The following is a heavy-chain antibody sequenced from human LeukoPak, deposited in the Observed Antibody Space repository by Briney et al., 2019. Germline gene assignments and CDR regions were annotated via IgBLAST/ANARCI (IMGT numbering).Heavy chain of an antibody. V-gene: IGHV1-2*06. D-gene: IGHD2-2*01. CDR2: INPNSGGT. CDR3: ARDLPPESLYCSSTSCRFDY. J-gene: IGHJ4*02. Sequence: ASVTVSCKASGYTFTGYYMHWVRQAPGQGLEWMGRINPNSGGTNYAQKFQGRVTMTRDTSISTAYMELSRLRSDDTAVYYCARDLPPESLYCSSTSCRFDYWGQGTLVTVSS. CDR1: GYTFTGYY.